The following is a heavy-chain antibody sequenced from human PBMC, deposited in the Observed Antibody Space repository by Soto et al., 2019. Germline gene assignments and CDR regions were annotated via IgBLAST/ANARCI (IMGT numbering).Heavy chain of an antibody. Sequence: VGSLRLSCAASGFTFSSYSMNWVRQAPGKGLEWVSSISSSSSYIYYADSVKGRFTISRDNAKNSLYLQMNSLRAEDTAVYYCARVAHSSSPALDYWGQGTLVTVSS. CDR1: GFTFSSYS. J-gene: IGHJ4*02. V-gene: IGHV3-21*01. CDR2: ISSSSSYI. CDR3: ARVAHSSSPALDY. D-gene: IGHD6-6*01.